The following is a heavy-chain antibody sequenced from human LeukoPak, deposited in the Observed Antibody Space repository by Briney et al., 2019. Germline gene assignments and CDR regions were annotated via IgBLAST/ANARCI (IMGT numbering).Heavy chain of an antibody. CDR2: INHSGST. CDR1: GGSFSGYY. Sequence: PSETLSLTCAVYGGSFSGYYWSWIRQPPGKGLEWIGEINHSGSTNYNPSLKSRVTISVDTSKNQFSLKLSSVTAADTAAYYCARVIVVVVAATFWFDPWGQGTLVTVSS. D-gene: IGHD2-15*01. V-gene: IGHV4-34*01. CDR3: ARVIVVVVAATFWFDP. J-gene: IGHJ5*02.